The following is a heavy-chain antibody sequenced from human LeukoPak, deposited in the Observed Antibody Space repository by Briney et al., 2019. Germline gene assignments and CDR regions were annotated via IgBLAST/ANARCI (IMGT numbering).Heavy chain of an antibody. CDR1: GFTFSSYD. J-gene: IGHJ6*03. CDR2: IGTAGDT. CDR3: ARGELETSYYYYYYMDV. Sequence: GGSLRLSCAASGFTFSSYDMHWVRQATGKGLEWVSAIGTAGDTYYPGSVKGRFTISRENAKNSLYLQLNSLRAGDTAVYYCARGELETSYYYYYYMDVWGKGTTVTVSS. V-gene: IGHV3-13*01. D-gene: IGHD3-10*01.